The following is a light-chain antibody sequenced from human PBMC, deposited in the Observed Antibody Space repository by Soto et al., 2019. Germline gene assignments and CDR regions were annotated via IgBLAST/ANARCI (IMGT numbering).Light chain of an antibody. Sequence: QSKLTQPPSASGTPGQRVTISCSGNSANIGSSTVNWYQRQPGTAPKLLIFSDNQRPSGVPDRFSASKSGTSASLASSALRSEDEDDDHCGAWDGTLNGPVFGGGTKLTVL. CDR3: GAWDGTLNGPV. CDR1: SANIGSST. CDR2: SDN. J-gene: IGLJ2*01. V-gene: IGLV1-44*01.